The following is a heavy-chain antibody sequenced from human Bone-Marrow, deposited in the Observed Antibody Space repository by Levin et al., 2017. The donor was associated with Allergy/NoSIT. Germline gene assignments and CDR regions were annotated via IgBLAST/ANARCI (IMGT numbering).Heavy chain of an antibody. D-gene: IGHD3-10*01. CDR3: ARGYGLGRYGSGFDY. V-gene: IGHV4-34*01. CDR2: INHSGST. Sequence: SETLSLTCAVYGGSFSGYYWSWIRQPPGKGLEWIGEINHSGSTNYNPSLKSRVTISVDTSKNQFSLKLSSVTAADTAVYYCARGYGLGRYGSGFDYWGQGTLVTVSS. J-gene: IGHJ4*02. CDR1: GGSFSGYY.